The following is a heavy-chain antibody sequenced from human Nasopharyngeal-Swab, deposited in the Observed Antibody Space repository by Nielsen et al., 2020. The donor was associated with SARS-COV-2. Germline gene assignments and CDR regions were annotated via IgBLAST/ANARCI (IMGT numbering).Heavy chain of an antibody. D-gene: IGHD3/OR15-3a*01. CDR3: ASAEGRTGYYYYMDV. Sequence: SVKVSCKASGGTFSSYAISWVRHAPGQGLEWMGGIIPIFGTANYAQKFQGRVTITADESTSTAYMELSSLRSEDTAVYYCASAEGRTGYYYYMDVWGKGTTVTVSS. J-gene: IGHJ6*03. CDR1: GGTFSSYA. V-gene: IGHV1-69*13. CDR2: IIPIFGTA.